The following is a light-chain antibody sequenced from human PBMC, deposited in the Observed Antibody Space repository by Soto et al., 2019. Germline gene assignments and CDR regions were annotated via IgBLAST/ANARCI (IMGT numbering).Light chain of an antibody. Sequence: QSALAQPASVSGSPGQSITISCTGTSXDVGGYNYVSWYQQDPGKAPKLMIYEVSNRPSGDSNRVSGSKSGNTASLTISGHQAEDQADYYWSSYTSSNDRVLGTGTKVIVL. V-gene: IGLV2-14*01. CDR1: SXDVGGYNY. CDR3: SSYTSSNDRV. J-gene: IGLJ1*01. CDR2: EVS.